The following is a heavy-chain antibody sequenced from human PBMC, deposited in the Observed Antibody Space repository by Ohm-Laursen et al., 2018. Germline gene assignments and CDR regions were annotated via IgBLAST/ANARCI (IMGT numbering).Heavy chain of an antibody. D-gene: IGHD3-3*01. Sequence: ASVKVSCKASGYNFTSFYIRWVRQAPGQGLEWMGMINPGDGSTNYAQNYRGRVTLTRDTSTSTIYMELRSLRFEDTAVYYCARDFWARYFDLWGRGTLLTGSS. CDR2: INPGDGST. V-gene: IGHV1-46*01. J-gene: IGHJ2*01. CDR3: ARDFWARYFDL. CDR1: GYNFTSFY.